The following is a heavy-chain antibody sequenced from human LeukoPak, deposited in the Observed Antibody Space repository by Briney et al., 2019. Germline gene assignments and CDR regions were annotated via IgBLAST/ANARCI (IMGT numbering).Heavy chain of an antibody. CDR2: ISYDGSNK. CDR3: TSPLGAENSHYYGMDV. CDR1: GFTFSSYA. J-gene: IGHJ6*02. D-gene: IGHD3-16*01. V-gene: IGHV3-30-3*01. Sequence: HPGGSLRLSCAASGFTFSSYAMHWVRQAPGKGLEWVAVISYDGSNKYYADSVKGRFTISRDNSKNTLYLQMNSLRAEDTAVYYCTSPLGAENSHYYGMDVWGQGTTVTVSS.